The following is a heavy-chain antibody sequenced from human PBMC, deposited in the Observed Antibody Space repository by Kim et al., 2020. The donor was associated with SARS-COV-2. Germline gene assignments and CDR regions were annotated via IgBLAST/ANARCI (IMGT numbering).Heavy chain of an antibody. CDR1: GFTFSDYY. CDR2: ISSSGSTI. D-gene: IGHD1-26*01. V-gene: IGHV3-11*04. CDR3: AAGYSGSYPYYYYGMDV. Sequence: GGSLRLSCAASGFTFSDYYMSWIRQAPGKGLEWVSYISSSGSTIYYADSVKGRFTISRDNAKNSLYLQMNSLRAEDTAVYYCAAGYSGSYPYYYYGMDVWGQGTTVTVSS. J-gene: IGHJ6*02.